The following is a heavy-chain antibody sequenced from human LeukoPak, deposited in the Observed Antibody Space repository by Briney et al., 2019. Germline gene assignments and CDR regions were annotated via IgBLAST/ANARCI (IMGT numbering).Heavy chain of an antibody. CDR3: ARGSDSSGYTWFDP. V-gene: IGHV4-59*01. Sequence: SETLSLTCTVSGGSIGTYYWSWIRQPPGKGLEWIGYISYSGSTNYNPSLKSRVTISVDTSKNQFSLRLSSVTAADMAVYYCARGSDSSGYTWFDPWGQGTLVTVSS. J-gene: IGHJ5*02. CDR1: GGSIGTYY. D-gene: IGHD3-22*01. CDR2: ISYSGST.